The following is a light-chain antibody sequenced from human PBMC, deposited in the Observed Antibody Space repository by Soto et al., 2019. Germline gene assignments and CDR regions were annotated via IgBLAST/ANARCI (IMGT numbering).Light chain of an antibody. J-gene: IGLJ2*01. CDR3: CSYAGTV. V-gene: IGLV2-23*01. CDR1: SSDVGSYNL. CDR2: EGS. Sequence: QSALTQPASVSGSPGQSITISCTGTSSDVGSYNLVSWYQQHPGKAPKLMIYEGSKRPSGVSNRFSGSESGNTASLTISGLQAEDEADYYCCSYAGTVFGGGTKLTVL.